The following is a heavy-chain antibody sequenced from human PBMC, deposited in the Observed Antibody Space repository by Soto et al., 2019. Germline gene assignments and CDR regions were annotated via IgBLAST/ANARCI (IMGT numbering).Heavy chain of an antibody. CDR1: GFTFSSYS. D-gene: IGHD4-17*01. V-gene: IGHV3-48*01. J-gene: IGHJ4*02. CDR2: ISTSSSTI. Sequence: QPGGSLRLSCAASGFTFSSYSMNWVRQAPGKGLERVSYISTSSSTIYYADSVKGQFTISRDNAKNSLYLQMNSLRAEDTAVYFCARDYGDFAFDYWGQGTLVTVSS. CDR3: ARDYGDFAFDY.